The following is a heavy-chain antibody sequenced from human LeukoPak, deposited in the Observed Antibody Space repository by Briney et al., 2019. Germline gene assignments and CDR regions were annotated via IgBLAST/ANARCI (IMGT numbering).Heavy chain of an antibody. CDR2: SDIDGSNT. V-gene: IGHV3-74*01. CDR1: GFTFSSYW. J-gene: IGHJ2*01. CDR3: TRDRDGYFDL. Sequence: PGGSLRLSCAAPGFTFSSYWMHWVRQAPGKGLVWVSFSDIDGSNTRYADSVKGRFTISRDNAKNTLYLQMNSLRAEDTAVYYCTRDRDGYFDLWGRGTLVTVSS.